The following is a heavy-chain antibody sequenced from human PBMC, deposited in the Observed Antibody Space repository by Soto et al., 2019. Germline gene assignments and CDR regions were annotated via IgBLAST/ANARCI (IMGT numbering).Heavy chain of an antibody. CDR1: GDSVSSKSAG. CDR3: ARAGQWLFDY. Sequence: PSQTLSLTCVISGDSVSSKSAGWNWIRQSPSRGLEWLGRTYYRSKWYNEYAVSVKGRITINPDTSKNQFSLQLNSVTPEDTALYYCARAGQWLFDYWGQGTLVTAPQ. V-gene: IGHV6-1*01. D-gene: IGHD6-19*01. J-gene: IGHJ4*02. CDR2: TYYRSKWYN.